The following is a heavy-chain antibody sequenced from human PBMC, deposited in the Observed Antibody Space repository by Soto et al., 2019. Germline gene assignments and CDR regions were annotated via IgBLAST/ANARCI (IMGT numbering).Heavy chain of an antibody. CDR3: ASKSSGYQRGWFDP. J-gene: IGHJ5*02. CDR1: GGSISSSDW. D-gene: IGHD3-22*01. CDR2: IFHRGST. Sequence: SETLSLTCAVSGGSISSSDWWSWVRQPPGKGLEWIGEIFHRGSTNYNPSLKSRVTISVDKSKNQFSLKLSSVTAADTAVYYCASKSSGYQRGWFDPWGHGTLVTVSS. V-gene: IGHV4-4*02.